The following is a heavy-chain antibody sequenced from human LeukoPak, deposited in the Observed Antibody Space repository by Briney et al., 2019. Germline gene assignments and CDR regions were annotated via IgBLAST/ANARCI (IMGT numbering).Heavy chain of an antibody. D-gene: IGHD4-17*01. J-gene: IGHJ4*02. V-gene: IGHV3-23*01. CDR1: GFTFSSYG. CDR2: ISGSGDNT. Sequence: GGSLTLSCAPSGFTFSSYGMTWVRQAPGKGLEWVSSISGSGDNTYYADSLKGRFTFSRDNSKNTLYLQMNSLKTEDTAVYYCTTEPLTYGDPDEVDYWGQGTLVTVSS. CDR3: TTEPLTYGDPDEVDY.